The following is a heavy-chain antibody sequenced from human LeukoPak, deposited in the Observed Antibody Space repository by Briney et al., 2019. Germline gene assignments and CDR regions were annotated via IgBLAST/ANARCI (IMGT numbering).Heavy chain of an antibody. V-gene: IGHV3-7*04. CDR3: ARGLAVAGSSWFDP. CDR1: GFTFSYYW. J-gene: IGHJ5*02. D-gene: IGHD6-19*01. CDR2: IKQDGSEK. Sequence: GGSLRLSCAASGFTFSYYWMSWIRQAPGKGLEWVANIKQDGSEKYYVDSVKGRFTISRDNAKNSLYLQMNSLRAEDTAVYYCARGLAVAGSSWFDPWGQGTLVSVSS.